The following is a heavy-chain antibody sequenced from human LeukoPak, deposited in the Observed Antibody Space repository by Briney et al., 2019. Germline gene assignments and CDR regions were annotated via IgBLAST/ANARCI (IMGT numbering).Heavy chain of an antibody. CDR3: ATGGLCSSTSCYAGIYYYGMDV. CDR1: GYTLTELS. D-gene: IGHD2-2*01. J-gene: IGHJ6*04. CDR2: FDPEDGET. V-gene: IGHV1-24*01. Sequence: ASVKVSCKVSGYTLTELSMHWVRQAPGKGLEWMGGFDPEDGETIYAQKFQGRVTMTEDTSTDTAYMELSNLRSEDTAVYYCATGGLCSSTSCYAGIYYYGMDVWGKGTTVTVSP.